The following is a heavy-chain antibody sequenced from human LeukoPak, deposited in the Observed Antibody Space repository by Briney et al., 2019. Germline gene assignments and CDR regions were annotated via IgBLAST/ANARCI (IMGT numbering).Heavy chain of an antibody. D-gene: IGHD3-10*01. Sequence: ASVKVSCKASGYTFTSYGISWVRQVPGQRLEWMGCNNAGNDNTDFSERFQGRLTITRDTSASTVYMELSKDTAVYYCAKGYNYGSWRVDYWGQGTLVTVSS. CDR3: AKGYNYGSWRVDY. J-gene: IGHJ4*02. CDR1: GYTFTSYG. V-gene: IGHV1-3*01. CDR2: NNAGNDNT.